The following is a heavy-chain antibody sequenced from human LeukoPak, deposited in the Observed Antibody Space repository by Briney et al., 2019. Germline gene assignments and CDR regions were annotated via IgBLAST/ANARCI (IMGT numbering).Heavy chain of an antibody. D-gene: IGHD5-12*01. V-gene: IGHV4-59*01. Sequence: KPSETPSLTCTVSGGSITGYYWNWIRQPPGKGLEWIGFTYYNVSTNYNPSLRSRLTISVDTSKNQLSLKLNSVTAADTAVYYCARSRGYSGFVYWGQGTLVSVSS. CDR1: GGSITGYY. J-gene: IGHJ4*02. CDR2: TYYNVST. CDR3: ARSRGYSGFVY.